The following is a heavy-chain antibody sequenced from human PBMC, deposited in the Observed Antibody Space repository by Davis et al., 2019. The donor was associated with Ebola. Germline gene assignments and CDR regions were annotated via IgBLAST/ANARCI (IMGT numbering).Heavy chain of an antibody. Sequence: SETLSLTCTVSGASISSGGYYWSWIRQHPGKGLEWIGYIYFSGSTYYNPSLTSRLTISVDTSKNQFSLKVNSVTAADTAVYYCARVEIAPAGPNNWFDPWGQGTLVTVSS. D-gene: IGHD6-13*01. J-gene: IGHJ5*02. CDR1: GASISSGGYY. CDR2: IYFSGST. CDR3: ARVEIAPAGPNNWFDP. V-gene: IGHV4-31*03.